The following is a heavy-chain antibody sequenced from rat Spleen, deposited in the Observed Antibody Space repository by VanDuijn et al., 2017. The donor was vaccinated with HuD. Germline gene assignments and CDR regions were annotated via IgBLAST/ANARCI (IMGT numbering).Heavy chain of an antibody. D-gene: IGHD1-5*01. CDR2: ISYEGSST. CDR1: GFTFSDYY. Sequence: EVQLVESGGGLVQPGRSLKLSCAASGFTFSDYYMAWVRQAPKKGLEWVASISYEGSSTYYGDSVKGRFTISRDNAKSTLYLQMNSLRSEDTATYYCARHERGTTAYYFDYWGQGVMVTVSS. J-gene: IGHJ2*01. CDR3: ARHERGTTAYYFDY. V-gene: IGHV5-22*01.